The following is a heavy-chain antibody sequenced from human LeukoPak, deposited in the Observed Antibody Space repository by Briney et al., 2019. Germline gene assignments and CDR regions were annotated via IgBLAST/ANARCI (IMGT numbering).Heavy chain of an antibody. CDR1: GFTFDDYA. CDR2: ISWNSNSI. J-gene: IGHJ3*02. Sequence: GGSLRLSCAASGFTFDDYAMHWVRQVPGKGLEWVSGISWNSNSIGYADSVKGRFTISRDNAKNSLHLQMNSLRAEDTALYYCAKDIGHTGSYNAFDIRGQGTMVTVSS. V-gene: IGHV3-9*01. CDR3: AKDIGHTGSYNAFDI. D-gene: IGHD1-26*01.